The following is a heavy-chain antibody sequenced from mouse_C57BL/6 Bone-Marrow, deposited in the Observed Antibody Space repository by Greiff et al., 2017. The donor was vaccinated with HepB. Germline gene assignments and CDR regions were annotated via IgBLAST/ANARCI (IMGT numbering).Heavy chain of an antibody. D-gene: IGHD1-1*01. Sequence: EVMLVESGGDLVKPGGSLKLSCAASGFTFSSYGMSWVRQTPDKRLEWVATISSGGSYTYYPDSVKGRFTISRDNAKNTLYLQMSSLKSEDTAMYYCARHGGFITTEGPYFDYWGQGTTLTVSS. CDR3: ARHGGFITTEGPYFDY. CDR1: GFTFSSYG. V-gene: IGHV5-6*02. CDR2: ISSGGSYT. J-gene: IGHJ2*01.